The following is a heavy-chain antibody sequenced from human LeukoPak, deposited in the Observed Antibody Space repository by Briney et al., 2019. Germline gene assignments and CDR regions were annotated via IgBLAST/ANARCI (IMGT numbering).Heavy chain of an antibody. V-gene: IGHV3-21*01. CDR1: EFTFSSYS. J-gene: IGHJ4*02. Sequence: GGSLRLSCSASEFTFSSYSMNRVRQAPGKGLEWVSSISSSSSYIYYADSVKGRFTISRDNAKNSLYLQMNSLRAEDTALYYCARDIAVSGNYFDYWGQGTLVTVSS. CDR3: ARDIAVSGNYFDY. D-gene: IGHD6-19*01. CDR2: ISSSSSYI.